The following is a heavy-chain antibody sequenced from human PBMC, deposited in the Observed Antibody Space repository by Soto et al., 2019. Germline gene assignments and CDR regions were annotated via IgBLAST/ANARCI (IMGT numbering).Heavy chain of an antibody. Sequence: ASVKGSCKASGGTFSSYAISWVRQAPGQGLEWMGGLIPIFGTANYAQKFQGRVTITADESTSTAYMELSSQRSEDTAVYYCARVGDCSGGSCYSGVVSKYGIDVWGQGTTVTVSS. V-gene: IGHV1-69*13. D-gene: IGHD2-15*01. CDR3: ARVGDCSGGSCYSGVVSKYGIDV. CDR1: GGTFSSYA. CDR2: LIPIFGTA. J-gene: IGHJ6*02.